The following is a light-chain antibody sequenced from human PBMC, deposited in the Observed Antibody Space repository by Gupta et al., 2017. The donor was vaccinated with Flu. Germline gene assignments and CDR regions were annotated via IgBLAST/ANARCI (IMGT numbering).Light chain of an antibody. CDR1: SSDVGGYNY. V-gene: IGLV2-14*01. J-gene: IGLJ2*01. CDR2: EVR. Sequence: SALTQPASVSGSPGQSITISCTGTSSDVGGYNYVSWYQQHSGKAPKLMIYEVRNRPSGVSNRFSGSKSGNTASLTISGLQAEDEADYYCSAYTSSTVVFGGGTKLTVL. CDR3: SAYTSSTVV.